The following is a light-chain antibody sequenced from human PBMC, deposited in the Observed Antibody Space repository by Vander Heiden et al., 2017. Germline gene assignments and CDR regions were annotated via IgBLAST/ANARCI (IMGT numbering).Light chain of an antibody. Sequence: QSVLTQPPSVSGTPGQTVTISCSGSSSNIGRNTVNWYQQVQGTAPKLLVDSDNQRHSGVPDLVSGSKSGTSASLAISGLQSEDEAHYYCAAWDDNLDGHVVFGGGTKLTVL. V-gene: IGLV1-44*01. CDR1: SSNIGRNT. CDR2: SDN. CDR3: AAWDDNLDGHVV. J-gene: IGLJ2*01.